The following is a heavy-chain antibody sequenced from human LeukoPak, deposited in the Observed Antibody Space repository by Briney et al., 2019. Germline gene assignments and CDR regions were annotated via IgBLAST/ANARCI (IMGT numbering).Heavy chain of an antibody. Sequence: SETLSLTCTVSGGSISSYYWSWIRQPAGKGLEWIGNIYYSGSTNYNPSLKSRVTISVDTSKNQFSLKLSSVSAADTAVYYCARDRGYYGMDVWGQGTTVTVSS. CDR3: ARDRGYYGMDV. V-gene: IGHV4-59*01. CDR2: IYYSGST. CDR1: GGSISSYY. J-gene: IGHJ6*02.